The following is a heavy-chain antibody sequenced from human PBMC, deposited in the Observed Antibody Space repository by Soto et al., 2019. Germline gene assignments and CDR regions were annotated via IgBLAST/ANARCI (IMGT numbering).Heavy chain of an antibody. CDR1: GFTISSYA. CDR2: ISYDGSNK. Sequence: QVQLVESGGGVVQPGRSLRLSCAASGFTISSYAMHGVRQAPGKGLEWVAVISYDGSNKYYADSVKGRFTISRDNSKNTLYLQMNSLRAEDTAVYYCARDGVGASFGFDPWGQGTLVTVSS. V-gene: IGHV3-30-3*01. J-gene: IGHJ5*02. CDR3: ARDGVGASFGFDP. D-gene: IGHD1-26*01.